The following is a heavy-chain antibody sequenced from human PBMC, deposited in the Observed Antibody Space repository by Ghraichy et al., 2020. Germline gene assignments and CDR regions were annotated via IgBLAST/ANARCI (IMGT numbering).Heavy chain of an antibody. V-gene: IGHV4-59*08. CDR1: GASISSYY. J-gene: IGHJ4*02. CDR3: ARRNGIDY. CDR2: IDNSGST. Sequence: ETLSLTCTVSGASISSYYWSWIRQPPGKGLEWIGYIDNSGSTNYNPSLKSRVTISTNTSKNQVSLKLSSVTAADTAVYYCARRNGIDYWGQGTLVTVSS. D-gene: IGHD2-8*01.